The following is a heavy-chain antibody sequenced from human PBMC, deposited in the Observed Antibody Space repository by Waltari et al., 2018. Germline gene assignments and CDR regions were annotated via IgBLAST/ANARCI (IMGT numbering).Heavy chain of an antibody. CDR1: GYTLTELS. CDR3: ATGRTWVVYDAFDI. Sequence: QVQLVQSGAEVKKPGASVTVSCKVSGYTLTELSLHWVRQAPGKGLEWMGGLDPEDGETIYTQKFQGRVTMTEDTSTDTAYMELSSLRSEDTAVYYCATGRTWVVYDAFDIWGQGTMVTVSS. D-gene: IGHD2-15*01. J-gene: IGHJ3*02. CDR2: LDPEDGET. V-gene: IGHV1-24*01.